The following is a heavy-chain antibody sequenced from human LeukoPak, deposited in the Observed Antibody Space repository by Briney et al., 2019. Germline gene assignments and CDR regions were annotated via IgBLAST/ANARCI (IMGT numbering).Heavy chain of an antibody. D-gene: IGHD5-18*01. CDR3: AKKGYSYFDH. CDR1: GFTFSSYA. Sequence: PGGSLRLSCAASGFTFSSYAMSWVRQAPGKGLEWVSVIVGSGGSTYYADSVKGRFTISRDNSKNTLYLQMNSLRAEDTAVYYCAKKGYSYFDHWGQGTLVTVSS. V-gene: IGHV3-23*01. CDR2: IVGSGGST. J-gene: IGHJ4*02.